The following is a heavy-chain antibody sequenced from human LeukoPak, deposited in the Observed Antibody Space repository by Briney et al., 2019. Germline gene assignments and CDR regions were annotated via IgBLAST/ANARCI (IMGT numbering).Heavy chain of an antibody. CDR1: GYTFTGYY. CDR2: INPDSGAT. V-gene: IGHV1-2*02. J-gene: IGHJ4*02. CDR3: ARDFTGGYFDY. D-gene: IGHD2-8*02. Sequence: ASVKVSCKASGYTFTGYYVXXXXQAPGQGXXRMGWINPDSGATNYAQKFQGRVTMTRDTSITTAYMELSRLRSDDTAVYYCARDFTGGYFDYWGQGTLVTVSS.